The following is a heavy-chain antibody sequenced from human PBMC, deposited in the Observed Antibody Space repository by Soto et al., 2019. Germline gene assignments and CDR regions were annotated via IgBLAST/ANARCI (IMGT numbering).Heavy chain of an antibody. Sequence: PSETLSLTCAVYGGSFSGYYWSWIRQPPGKGLEWIGEINHSGSTNYNPSLKSRVTISVDTSKNQFSLKLSSVTAADTAVYYCARGRFTMVRGVMYYYYYMDVWGKGTTVTVSS. D-gene: IGHD3-10*01. CDR2: INHSGST. CDR3: ARGRFTMVRGVMYYYYYMDV. V-gene: IGHV4-34*01. J-gene: IGHJ6*03. CDR1: GGSFSGYY.